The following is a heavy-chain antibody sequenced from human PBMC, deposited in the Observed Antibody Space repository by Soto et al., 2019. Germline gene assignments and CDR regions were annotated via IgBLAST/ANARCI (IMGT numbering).Heavy chain of an antibody. V-gene: IGHV3-30*18. CDR2: ISYDGSNK. CDR3: AKEFELELLWPLHYYYGMDV. J-gene: IGHJ6*02. Sequence: GGSLRLSCAASGFTFSSYGMHWVRQAPGKGLEWAAVISYDGSNKYYADSVKGLFTISRDNSKNTLYLQMNSLRAEDTAVYYCAKEFELELLWPLHYYYGMDVWGQGTTVIVSS. CDR1: GFTFSSYG. D-gene: IGHD1-26*01.